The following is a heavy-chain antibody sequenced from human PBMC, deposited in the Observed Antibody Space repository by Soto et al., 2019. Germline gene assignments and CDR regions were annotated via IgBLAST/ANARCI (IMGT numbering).Heavy chain of an antibody. J-gene: IGHJ4*02. CDR1: GFTFNSYG. V-gene: IGHV3-30*18. D-gene: IGHD1-26*01. CDR2: ILYDGSKK. Sequence: QVQLVESGGGVVHPGRSLRLSCEASGFTFNSYGMYWVRQAPGKGLEWVSHILYDGSKKYYSDSVKGRFTISRDNPKNTLYLQMDNMRPEDTAVYYCVKDLALREDHWGQGTLVIVSS. CDR3: VKDLALREDH.